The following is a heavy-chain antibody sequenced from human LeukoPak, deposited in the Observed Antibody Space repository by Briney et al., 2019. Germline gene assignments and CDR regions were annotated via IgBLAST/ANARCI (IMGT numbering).Heavy chain of an antibody. CDR2: IYYSGST. J-gene: IGHJ4*02. D-gene: IGHD6-19*01. Sequence: MSSETLSLTCTVSGGSISSYYWGWIRQPPGKGLEWIGSIYYSGSTYYNPSLKSRATISVDTSKNQFSLKLSSVTAADTAVYYCARLLAVAATGDYWGQGTLVTVSS. CDR1: GGSISSYY. V-gene: IGHV4-39*01. CDR3: ARLLAVAATGDY.